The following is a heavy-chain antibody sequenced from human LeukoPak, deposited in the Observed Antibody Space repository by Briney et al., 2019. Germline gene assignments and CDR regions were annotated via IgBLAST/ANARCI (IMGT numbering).Heavy chain of an antibody. CDR3: AREGNWNDVGGWFDP. Sequence: SETLSLTCTVSGGSISSYYWSWIRQPPGKGLEWIGYIYYSGSTNYNPSLKSRVTISVDTSKNQFSLKLSSVTAADTAVYYCAREGNWNDVGGWFDPWGQGTLVTVSS. J-gene: IGHJ5*02. D-gene: IGHD1-1*01. V-gene: IGHV4-59*01. CDR1: GGSISSYY. CDR2: IYYSGST.